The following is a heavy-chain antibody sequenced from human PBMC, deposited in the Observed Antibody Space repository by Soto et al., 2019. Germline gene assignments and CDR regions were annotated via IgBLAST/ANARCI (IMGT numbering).Heavy chain of an antibody. CDR2: IYYSGST. CDR3: PRYRIGRWYYFDY. D-gene: IGHD2-15*01. CDR1: GGSISSGGYY. Sequence: QVQLQESGPGLVKPSQTLSLTCTVSGGSISSGGYYWSWIRQHPGKGLEWIGYIYYSGSTYYNPPRKNRVTKSVDTSKTQFSLKLSSVTAADTAVYYCPRYRIGRWYYFDYWGQGTLVTVSS. V-gene: IGHV4-31*03. J-gene: IGHJ4*02.